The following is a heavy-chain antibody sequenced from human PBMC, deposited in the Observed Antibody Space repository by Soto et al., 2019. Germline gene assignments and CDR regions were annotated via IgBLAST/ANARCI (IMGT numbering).Heavy chain of an antibody. CDR2: TYYRSKWYN. V-gene: IGHV6-1*01. Sequence: PSQTLSLTCAISGDSVSSNSAAWNWIRPSPSRGLEWLGRTYYRSKWYNDYAVSVKSRITINPDTSKNQFSLQLNSVTPEDTAVYYCARERAAFIAVASNWFDPWGQGTLVTVSS. J-gene: IGHJ5*02. D-gene: IGHD6-19*01. CDR1: GDSVSSNSAA. CDR3: ARERAAFIAVASNWFDP.